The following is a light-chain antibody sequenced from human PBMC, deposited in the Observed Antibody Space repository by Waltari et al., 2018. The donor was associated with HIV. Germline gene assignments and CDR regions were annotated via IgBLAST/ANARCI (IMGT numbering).Light chain of an antibody. CDR2: LAS. Sequence: DIVMTQSPLPLPVTPGEPASISCRSSQSLLHTNGYHSLDWYLQKPGQSPQLLIYLASRRASGVPDRFSGSGSCTDFTLKISTVEAEDVGVYYCMQALQTPPAFGQGTKVEIK. V-gene: IGKV2-28*01. J-gene: IGKJ1*01. CDR1: QSLLHTNGYHS. CDR3: MQALQTPPA.